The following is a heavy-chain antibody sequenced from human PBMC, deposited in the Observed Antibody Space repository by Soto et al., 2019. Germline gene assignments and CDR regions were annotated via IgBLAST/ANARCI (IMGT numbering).Heavy chain of an antibody. D-gene: IGHD3-10*01. CDR3: ESLAGSYVQYYFDY. CDR1: GFTFSSYS. CDR2: ISSSSSYT. Sequence: EVQLVESGGGLVKPGGSLRLSCAASGFTFSSYSMNWVRQAPGKGLEWVSSISSSSSYTYYADSVKGRFTISRDNAKNSLYLQMNSLRAEDKAVYYCESLAGSYVQYYFDYWVQGTLVTVSS. J-gene: IGHJ4*02. V-gene: IGHV3-21*01.